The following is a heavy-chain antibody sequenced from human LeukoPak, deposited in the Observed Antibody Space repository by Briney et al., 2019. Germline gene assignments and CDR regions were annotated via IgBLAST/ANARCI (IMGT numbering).Heavy chain of an antibody. CDR1: GFTFSSYS. D-gene: IGHD3-10*01. Sequence: PGGSLRLSCAASGFTFSSYSMNWVRQAPGKGLEWVSSISSSSSYIYYADSVEGRFTISRENAKNSLYLQMNSLRAEDTAVYYCAILYNSGRNIWGQGTMVTVSS. CDR3: AILYNSGRNI. CDR2: ISSSSSYI. V-gene: IGHV3-21*01. J-gene: IGHJ3*02.